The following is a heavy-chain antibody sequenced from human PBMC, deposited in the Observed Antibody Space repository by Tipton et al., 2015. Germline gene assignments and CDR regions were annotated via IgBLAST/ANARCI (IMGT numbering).Heavy chain of an antibody. CDR3: ARDLVSYGDYQFYYYGMDV. J-gene: IGHJ6*02. V-gene: IGHV3-23*01. CDR2: ISGHGGST. Sequence: SLRLSCAASGFTFSYYAMSWVRQAPGKGLEWVSAISGHGGSTYYADSVQGRFTISRDNSKNTLYLQMNSLRAEDTSVYYCARDLVSYGDYQFYYYGMDVWGQGTTVTVSS. D-gene: IGHD4-17*01. CDR1: GFTFSYYA.